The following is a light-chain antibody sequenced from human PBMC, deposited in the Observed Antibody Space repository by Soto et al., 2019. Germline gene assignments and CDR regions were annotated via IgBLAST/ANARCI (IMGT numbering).Light chain of an antibody. CDR1: QSISDY. CDR2: AAS. CDR3: QQTYTNRWA. J-gene: IGKJ1*01. Sequence: DIQMTQSPSSLSASVGDKVTITCRASQSISDYLNWYQQKPGKVPKVLVYAASSLRSGVPSRFSGSGSGTDFTLTISDLQREDSATYYCQQTYTNRWAFGQGPKVEIK. V-gene: IGKV1-39*01.